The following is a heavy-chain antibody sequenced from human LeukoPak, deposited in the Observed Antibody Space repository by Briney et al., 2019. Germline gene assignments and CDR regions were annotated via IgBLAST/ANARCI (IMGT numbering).Heavy chain of an antibody. CDR2: INHSGST. V-gene: IGHV4-34*01. CDR3: ASQGYSSGRDY. J-gene: IGHJ4*02. D-gene: IGHD6-19*01. Sequence: SETLSLTCAVYGGSFSGYYWSWLRQPPGKGLEWIGEINHSGSTNYNPSLKSRVTISVDTSKNQFSLKLSSVTAADTAVYYCASQGYSSGRDYWGQGTLVTVSS. CDR1: GGSFSGYY.